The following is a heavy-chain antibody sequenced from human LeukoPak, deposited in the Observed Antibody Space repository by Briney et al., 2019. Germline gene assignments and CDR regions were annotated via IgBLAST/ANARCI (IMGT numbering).Heavy chain of an antibody. V-gene: IGHV3-11*01. J-gene: IGHJ4*02. D-gene: IGHD4-17*01. CDR3: ASMEAFYGDYGYPSYYFDY. Sequence: GGSLRLSCAASGFTFSDYYMSWIRQAPGKGLEWVSYISSSGSTIYYADSVKGRFTISRDNAKNSLYLQMNSLRAEDTAVYYCASMEAFYGDYGYPSYYFDYWGQGTLVTVSS. CDR1: GFTFSDYY. CDR2: ISSSGSTI.